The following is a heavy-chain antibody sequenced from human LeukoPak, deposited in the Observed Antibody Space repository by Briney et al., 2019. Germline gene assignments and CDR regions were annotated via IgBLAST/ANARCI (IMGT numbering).Heavy chain of an antibody. D-gene: IGHD3-16*01. Sequence: ASVKVSCKASGGTFSSYAISWVRQAPGQGLEWMGGITPIFGTANYAQKFQGRVTITADKSTSTAYMELSSLRSEDTAVYYCARDPEAGKETLLGDYWGQGTLVTVSS. CDR3: ARDPEAGKETLLGDY. CDR1: GGTFSSYA. J-gene: IGHJ4*02. CDR2: ITPIFGTA. V-gene: IGHV1-69*06.